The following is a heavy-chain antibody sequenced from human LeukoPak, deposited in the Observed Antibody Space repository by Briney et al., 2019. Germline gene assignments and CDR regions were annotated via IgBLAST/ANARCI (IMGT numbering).Heavy chain of an antibody. V-gene: IGHV3-23*01. CDR2: ISGSGGNT. D-gene: IGHD3-10*01. CDR1: GFTFSSYG. CDR3: VKWYGSDTYYEY. Sequence: GGSLRLSCAASGFTFSSYGMSWVRQAPGKGLEWVSAISGSGGNTYYADSVKGRFTISRDNSKNKLYLQMNSLRVEDTAVYYCVKWYGSDTYYEYWGQGTLVTVSS. J-gene: IGHJ4*02.